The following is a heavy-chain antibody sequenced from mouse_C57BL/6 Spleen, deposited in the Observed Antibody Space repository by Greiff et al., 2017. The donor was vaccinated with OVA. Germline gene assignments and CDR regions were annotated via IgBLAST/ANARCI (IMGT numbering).Heavy chain of an antibody. Sequence: VQLQQPGAELVMPGASVKLSCKASGYTFTSSWMHWVKQRPGQGLEWIGEIDPSDSYTNYNQKFKGKSTLTVDKSSSQAYMQLSSLTSEDSAVYYCARGRAYYYGSSWYFDVWGTGTTVTVSS. J-gene: IGHJ1*03. V-gene: IGHV1-69*01. D-gene: IGHD1-1*01. CDR3: ARGRAYYYGSSWYFDV. CDR1: GYTFTSSW. CDR2: IDPSDSYT.